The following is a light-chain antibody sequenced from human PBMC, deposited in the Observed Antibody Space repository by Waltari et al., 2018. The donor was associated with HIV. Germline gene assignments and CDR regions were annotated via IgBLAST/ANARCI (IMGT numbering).Light chain of an antibody. Sequence: QSALTQPASVSGSPGQSITISCTGTSSNVGSDDLVSWYQQHPGEAPKLIIYEVTKRPSGVSNRSPGSKAGNPASLTSSGLQAEDEADYYCCSCPRSGIRYVFGTGTKVTVL. CDR2: EVT. V-gene: IGLV2-23*02. J-gene: IGLJ1*01. CDR3: CSCPRSGIRYV. CDR1: SSNVGSDDL.